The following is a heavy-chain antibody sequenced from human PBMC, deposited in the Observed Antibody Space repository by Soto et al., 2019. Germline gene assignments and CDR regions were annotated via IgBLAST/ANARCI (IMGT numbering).Heavy chain of an antibody. CDR2: IYYSGST. Sequence: PSETLSLTCTVSGGSISSYYWSWIRQPPGKGLEWIGYIYYSGSTNYNPSLKSRVTISVDTSKNQFSLKRSSVTAADTAVYYCAREGSYDSSGYDWFDPWGQGTLVTVSS. CDR1: GGSISSYY. V-gene: IGHV4-59*01. CDR3: AREGSYDSSGYDWFDP. J-gene: IGHJ5*02. D-gene: IGHD3-22*01.